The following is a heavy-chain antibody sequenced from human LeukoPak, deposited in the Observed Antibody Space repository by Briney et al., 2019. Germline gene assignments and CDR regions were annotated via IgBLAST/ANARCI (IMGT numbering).Heavy chain of an antibody. Sequence: GGSLRLSCAASGFTFSSYAMNWVRQAPGKGLEWVSVISSSGGTTYYSDSVKGRFIISRDNSKNTLYLQMNSLRAEDTAVYYCTKAGIAVPATPEYCGQGTQVTVSS. CDR2: ISSSGGTT. D-gene: IGHD6-19*01. V-gene: IGHV3-23*01. CDR1: GFTFSSYA. CDR3: TKAGIAVPATPEY. J-gene: IGHJ4*02.